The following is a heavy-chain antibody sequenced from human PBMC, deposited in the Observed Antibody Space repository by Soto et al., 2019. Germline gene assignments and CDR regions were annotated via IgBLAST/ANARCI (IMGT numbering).Heavy chain of an antibody. J-gene: IGHJ6*02. CDR3: ARSRRPYNYYYYYGMDV. D-gene: IGHD6-6*01. CDR1: GGTFSSYA. V-gene: IGHV1-69*13. CDR2: IIPIFGTA. Sequence: ASVKVSCKASGGTFSSYAISWVRQAPGQGLEWMGGIIPIFGTANYAQKFQGRVTITADESTSTAYMELSSLRSEDTAVYYCARSRRPYNYYYYYGMDVWGQGTTVTVSS.